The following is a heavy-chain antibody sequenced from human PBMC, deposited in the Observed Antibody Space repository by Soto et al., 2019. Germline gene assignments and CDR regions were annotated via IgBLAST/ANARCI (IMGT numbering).Heavy chain of an antibody. D-gene: IGHD3-3*01. Sequence: LRLSCAASGFTFSSYAMSWVRQAPGKGLEWVSAISGSGGSTYYADSVKGRLTISRDNSKNTLYLQMNSLRAEDTAVYYCAKDYYDFWSGYPKAYFDYWGQGTLVTVSS. CDR1: GFTFSSYA. CDR2: ISGSGGST. J-gene: IGHJ4*02. V-gene: IGHV3-23*01. CDR3: AKDYYDFWSGYPKAYFDY.